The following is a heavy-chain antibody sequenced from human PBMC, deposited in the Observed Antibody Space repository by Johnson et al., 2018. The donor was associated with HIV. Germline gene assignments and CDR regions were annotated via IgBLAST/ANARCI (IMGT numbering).Heavy chain of an antibody. CDR1: GFTFSSYD. CDR3: AKDQYYNFWSGYSFAFDI. D-gene: IGHD3-3*01. J-gene: IGHJ3*02. V-gene: IGHV3-13*01. CDR2: IGAAGDT. Sequence: EQLVESGGGLIQPGGSLRLSCVASGFTFSSYDMHWVRQATGKGLEWVSAIGAAGDTYYPGSVKGRFTISRENAKNTLFLQMNSLRPEDTAVYYCAKDQYYNFWSGYSFAFDIWGQGTMVTVSS.